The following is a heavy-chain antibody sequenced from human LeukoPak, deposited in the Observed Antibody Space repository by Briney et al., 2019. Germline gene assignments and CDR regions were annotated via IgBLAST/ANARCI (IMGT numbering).Heavy chain of an antibody. CDR2: ISGSGGST. Sequence: PGGSLRLSCAASGFTFSSYAMSWIRQAPGKGLEWVSAISGSGGSTYYADSVKGRFTISRDNSKNRLYLQMNSLRAEDTAVYYLRTSPIGSFAAGCFDYWGQGTLVTVSS. V-gene: IGHV3-23*01. D-gene: IGHD2-15*01. CDR1: GFTFSSYA. CDR3: RTSPIGSFAAGCFDY. J-gene: IGHJ4*02.